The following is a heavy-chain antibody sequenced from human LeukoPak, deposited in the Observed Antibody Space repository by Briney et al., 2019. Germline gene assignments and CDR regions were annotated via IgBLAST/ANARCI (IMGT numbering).Heavy chain of an antibody. CDR3: ARSIAADATTFGY. CDR1: GFTFSDYY. Sequence: GGSLRLSCAASGFTFSDYYMSWIRQAPGKGLEWVSYISSSGSTIYYADSVKGRFTISRDNAKNSLYLQMNSLRVEDTAVYYCARSIAADATTFGYWGQGTLVTVSS. CDR2: ISSSGSTI. V-gene: IGHV3-11*01. D-gene: IGHD6-25*01. J-gene: IGHJ4*02.